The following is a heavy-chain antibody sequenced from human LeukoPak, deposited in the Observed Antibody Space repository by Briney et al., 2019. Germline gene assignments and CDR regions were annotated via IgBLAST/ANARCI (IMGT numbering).Heavy chain of an antibody. V-gene: IGHV3-23*01. CDR3: ARRGSMMYFDY. CDR2: ISGSGANT. D-gene: IGHD3-16*01. Sequence: GGSLRLSCAASGFTSNTYAMSWVRQAPGKGLEWVSAISGSGANTYYADSVKGRFTISRDNAKNSLYLQMNSLRAEDTAVYYCARRGSMMYFDYWGQGTLVTVSS. CDR1: GFTSNTYA. J-gene: IGHJ4*02.